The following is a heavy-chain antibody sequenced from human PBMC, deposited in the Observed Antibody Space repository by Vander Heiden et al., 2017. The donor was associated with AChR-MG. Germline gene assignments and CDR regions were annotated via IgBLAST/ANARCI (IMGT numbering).Heavy chain of an antibody. CDR1: DGALSGSRPW. Sequence: QLQLPESGPRLVKSSENLSLTCTVSDGALSGSRPWWGWIRQPPGKGLQWLGSIYAGETTYDNPSLTSRVTISVDPPKNQFSLVMSSVTVADTAIYYCVRHTPDIYNFDSWGQGTQVTVSS. D-gene: IGHD5-12*01. CDR2: IYAGETT. CDR3: VRHTPDIYNFDS. V-gene: IGHV4-39*01. J-gene: IGHJ4*02.